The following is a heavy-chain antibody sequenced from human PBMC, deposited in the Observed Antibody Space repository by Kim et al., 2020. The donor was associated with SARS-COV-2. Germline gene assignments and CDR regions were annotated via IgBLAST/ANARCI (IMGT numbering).Heavy chain of an antibody. Sequence: SETLSLTCTVSGGSIGSGNYYWGWIRQPPGKGLEWVGGMSHSWSTYYNSSLKSRLTISVDTSRNQFSLKMTSVTAADTAVYYCARQITDWRQVAGSFDDAFGIWGQGTRVTVSS. CDR1: GGSIGSGNYY. CDR3: ARQITDWRQVAGSFDDAFGI. CDR2: MSHSWST. V-gene: IGHV4-39*01. J-gene: IGHJ3*02. D-gene: IGHD1-26*01.